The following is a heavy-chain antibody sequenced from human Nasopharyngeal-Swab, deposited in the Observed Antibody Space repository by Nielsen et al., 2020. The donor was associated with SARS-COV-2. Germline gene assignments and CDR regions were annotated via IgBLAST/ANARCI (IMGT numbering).Heavy chain of an antibody. CDR1: GFTFSDYY. D-gene: IGHD2-21*01. CDR2: ISGSGDST. Sequence: GGSLRLSCAASGFTFSDYYMSWVRQAPGKGLEWVSAISGSGDSTYYADSVKGRFTISRDNSKNTLYLQMNSLRAEDTAVHYCAKGPYYYYMDVWGKGTTVTVSS. J-gene: IGHJ6*03. CDR3: AKGPYYYYMDV. V-gene: IGHV3-23*01.